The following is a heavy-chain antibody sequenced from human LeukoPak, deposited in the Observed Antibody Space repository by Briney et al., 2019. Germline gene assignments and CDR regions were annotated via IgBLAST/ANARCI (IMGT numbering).Heavy chain of an antibody. CDR2: INSDGRNT. Sequence: GGSLRLSCAASGFTFSSYWMHWVRQAPGKGLVWVSRINSDGRNTNYADSVKGRFTISRDNAKNTLFLQMNSLRAEDTAVYYCARPRSYEAFDIWGQGTMVTVSS. CDR1: GFTFSSYW. CDR3: ARPRSYEAFDI. D-gene: IGHD6-6*01. V-gene: IGHV3-74*01. J-gene: IGHJ3*02.